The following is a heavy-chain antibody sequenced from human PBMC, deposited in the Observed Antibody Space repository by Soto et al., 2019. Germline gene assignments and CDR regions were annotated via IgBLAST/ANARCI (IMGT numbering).Heavy chain of an antibody. CDR1: GFSLSTSGVG. Sequence: QITLKESGPTLVRPTQTLTLTCAFSGFSLSTSGVGVGWIRQPPGKALEWLVVIYWDDSKHYSPSLRSRLTITKDTSKNPVVLTMTNMDPMDTGTYYCAHKGPEDWPLDYWGQGTLVTVSS. V-gene: IGHV2-5*02. D-gene: IGHD3-9*01. CDR2: IYWDDSK. J-gene: IGHJ4*02. CDR3: AHKGPEDWPLDY.